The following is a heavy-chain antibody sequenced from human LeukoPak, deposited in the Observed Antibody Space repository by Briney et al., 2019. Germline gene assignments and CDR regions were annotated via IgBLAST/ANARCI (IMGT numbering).Heavy chain of an antibody. CDR2: ISYSGST. J-gene: IGHJ6*02. Sequence: SETLSLTCTVSGGSISSSNYYWGWIRQPPGKGLEWIGSISYSGSTYYNPSLKSRVTIFVDASKNQFSLKLSSVTAADTAVYYCARHYGDVPYYGMDVWGQGTTVTVSS. CDR3: ARHYGDVPYYGMDV. D-gene: IGHD4-17*01. CDR1: GGSISSSNYY. V-gene: IGHV4-39*01.